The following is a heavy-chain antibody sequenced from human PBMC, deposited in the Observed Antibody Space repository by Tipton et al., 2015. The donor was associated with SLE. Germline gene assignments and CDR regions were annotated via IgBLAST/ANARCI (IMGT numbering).Heavy chain of an antibody. Sequence: TLSLTCTVSGGSISSYFWSWIRQPPGKGLEWIGYIYYRGSTSYNPSLKSRVTISLDTSKNQFALRLSSVTAADTGVYYCARLYSSSWQRSDYWGQGTLVPVSS. CDR1: GGSISSYF. D-gene: IGHD6-13*01. V-gene: IGHV4-59*01. J-gene: IGHJ4*02. CDR3: ARLYSSSWQRSDY. CDR2: IYYRGST.